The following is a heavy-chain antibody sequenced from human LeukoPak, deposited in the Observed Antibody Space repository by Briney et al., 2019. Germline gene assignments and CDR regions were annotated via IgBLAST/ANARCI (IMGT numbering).Heavy chain of an antibody. CDR3: ARLAYYYDSSGYGGDAFDI. CDR2: INAGNGNT. Sequence: ASVKVSCKASGYTFTSYAMHWVRQAPGQRLEWMGWINAGNGNTKYSQKFQGRVTITRDTSASTAYMELSSLRSEDTAVYYCARLAYYYDSSGYGGDAFDIWGQGTMVTLSS. V-gene: IGHV1-3*01. J-gene: IGHJ3*02. D-gene: IGHD3-22*01. CDR1: GYTFTSYA.